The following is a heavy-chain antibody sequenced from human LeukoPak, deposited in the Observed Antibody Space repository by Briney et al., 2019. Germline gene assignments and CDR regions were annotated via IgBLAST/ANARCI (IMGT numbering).Heavy chain of an antibody. V-gene: IGHV4-34*01. CDR2: INHSGST. J-gene: IGHJ4*02. Sequence: SETLSLTCAVYGGSFSGYYWSWIRQSPGKGLEWIGEINHSGSTNYNPSLKSRVTISVDTSKNQFSLKLSSVTAADTAVYYCARTSYCSGGSCPLLYWGQGTLVTVSS. D-gene: IGHD2-15*01. CDR3: ARTSYCSGGSCPLLY. CDR1: GGSFSGYY.